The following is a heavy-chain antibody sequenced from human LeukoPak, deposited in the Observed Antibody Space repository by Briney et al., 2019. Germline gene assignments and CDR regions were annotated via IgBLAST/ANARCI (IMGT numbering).Heavy chain of an antibody. CDR2: INAGNGNT. CDR1: GYTFTSYA. Sequence: ASVKVSCKASGYTFTSYAMHWVRQALGQRLEWMGWINAGNGNTKYSQKFQGRVTITRDTSASTAYTELSSLRSEDTAVYYCAREWGGETGYSSGWYEGYWGQGTLVTVSS. D-gene: IGHD6-19*01. J-gene: IGHJ4*02. CDR3: AREWGGETGYSSGWYEGY. V-gene: IGHV1-3*01.